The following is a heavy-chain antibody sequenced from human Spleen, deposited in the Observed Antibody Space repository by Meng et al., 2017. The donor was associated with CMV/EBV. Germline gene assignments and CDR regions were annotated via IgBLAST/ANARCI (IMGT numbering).Heavy chain of an antibody. D-gene: IGHD4-11*01. CDR3: ARAPTVTDGMDV. CDR2: IYYSGST. J-gene: IGHJ6*02. V-gene: IGHV4-39*01. CDR1: GGSISSSSYY. Sequence: GSLRLSCTVSGGSISSSSYYWGWIRQPPGKGLEWIGGIYYSGSTSYNPSLKSRVTISVDTSKNQFSLKLSSVTAADTAVYYCARAPTVTDGMDVWGQGTTVTVSS.